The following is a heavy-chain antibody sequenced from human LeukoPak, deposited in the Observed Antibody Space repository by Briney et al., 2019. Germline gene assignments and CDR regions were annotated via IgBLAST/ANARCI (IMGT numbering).Heavy chain of an antibody. V-gene: IGHV5-51*01. D-gene: IGHD3-22*01. CDR2: IYPGDSDT. J-gene: IGHJ3*02. CDR1: GYSFINYW. CDR3: ARTLTYDSSGYCSISGGNDAFHI. Sequence: GESLKISCKGSGYSFINYWIGWVRQMPGKGLEWMGIIYPGDSDTRYSPSFQGQVTISADKSISTAYLQWSSLKASDTAMYYCARTLTYDSSGYCSISGGNDAFHIWGQGTVVTVSS.